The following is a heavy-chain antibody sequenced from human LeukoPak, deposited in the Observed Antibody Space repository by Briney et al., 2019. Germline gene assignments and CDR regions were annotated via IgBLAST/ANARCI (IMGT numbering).Heavy chain of an antibody. J-gene: IGHJ4*02. V-gene: IGHV1-2*02. CDR1: GYTFTGYY. D-gene: IGHD1-1*01. Sequence: ASVKVSCKASGYTFTGYYMHWVRQAPGQGLEWMGWINPNSGGTNYAQKFQGRVTMTRDTSISTAYMELSRLRSDDTAVYYCARDPFDDATLDYWGQGSLVTVSS. CDR2: INPNSGGT. CDR3: ARDPFDDATLDY.